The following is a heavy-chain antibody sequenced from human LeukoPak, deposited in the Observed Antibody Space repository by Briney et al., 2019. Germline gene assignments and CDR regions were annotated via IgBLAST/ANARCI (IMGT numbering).Heavy chain of an antibody. CDR2: INTSGTT. Sequence: SETLSLTCTVSGGSISSYQWSWIRQPAGKGLECIGRINTSGTTNYNPSLKSRATMSVDTSKNQFSLKLSSVTAADTAVYYCASGHNSGWGYFDYWGQGSLVTVSS. CDR3: ASGHNSGWGYFDY. J-gene: IGHJ4*02. CDR1: GGSISSYQ. V-gene: IGHV4-4*07. D-gene: IGHD6-19*01.